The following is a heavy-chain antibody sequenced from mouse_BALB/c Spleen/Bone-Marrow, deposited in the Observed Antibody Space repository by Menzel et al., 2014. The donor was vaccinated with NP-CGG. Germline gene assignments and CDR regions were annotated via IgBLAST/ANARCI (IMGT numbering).Heavy chain of an antibody. V-gene: IGHV7-3*02. CDR2: IRNKANGYTT. J-gene: IGHJ1*01. D-gene: IGHD1-1*01. Sequence: EVQLVESGGGLVQPGGSLRLSCATSGFTFTDYYMSWVRQPPGKALEWLGFIRNKANGYTTEYSASVKGRFTISRDNSQSILYLQMNTLRAEDSATYYCERDKIYGSHWYFDVWGAGTTVTVSS. CDR3: ERDKIYGSHWYFDV. CDR1: GFTFTDYY.